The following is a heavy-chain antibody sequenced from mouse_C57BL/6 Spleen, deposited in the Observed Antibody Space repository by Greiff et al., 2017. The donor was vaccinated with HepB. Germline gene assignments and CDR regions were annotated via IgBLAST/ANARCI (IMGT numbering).Heavy chain of an antibody. V-gene: IGHV1-19*01. D-gene: IGHD1-1*02. Sequence: VQLQQSGPVLVKPGASVKLSCKASGYTFTDYYMNWVKQSHGKSLEWIGVINPYNGGTSYNQKFKGKATLTVDKSSSTAYMELNSLTSEDSAVYYCARGGYAMDYWGKGTTVTVSS. CDR2: INPYNGGT. J-gene: IGHJ4*01. CDR1: GYTFTDYY. CDR3: ARGGYAMDY.